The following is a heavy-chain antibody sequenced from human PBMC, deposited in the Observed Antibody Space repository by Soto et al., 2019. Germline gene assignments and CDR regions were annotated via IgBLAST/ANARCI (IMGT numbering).Heavy chain of an antibody. D-gene: IGHD5-12*01. CDR1: GGSITSYY. J-gene: IGHJ4*02. CDR2: IYFSGSA. V-gene: IGHV4-59*08. Sequence: SETLCLTCTVSGGSITSYYLSWIRQPPGKGLEWIGYIYFSGSANYNPSLKSRVTISVDTSKNQFSLKLSSVTAADTAVYYCARRYSGYGDYWGQGTLVTVSS. CDR3: ARRYSGYGDY.